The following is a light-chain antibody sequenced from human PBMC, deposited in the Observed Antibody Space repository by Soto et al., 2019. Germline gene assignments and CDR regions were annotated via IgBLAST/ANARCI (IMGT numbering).Light chain of an antibody. CDR3: QTWTTGIVV. Sequence: QPVLTQSPSASASLGASVTLTCTLSSGHRSFAIAWHQQHPEKGPRYLMKVDFDGSHTKGDGVPDRFSGSSSGAERYLIISSLQSDDEADYYCQTWTTGIVVFGDGTKLTVL. V-gene: IGLV4-69*01. J-gene: IGLJ3*02. CDR1: SGHRSFA. CDR2: VDFDGSH.